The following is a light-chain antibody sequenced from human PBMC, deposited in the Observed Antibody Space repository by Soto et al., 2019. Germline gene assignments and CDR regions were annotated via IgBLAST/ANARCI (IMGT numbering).Light chain of an antibody. J-gene: IGLJ2*01. CDR1: RSNIGINA. Sequence: QSVLTQPPSVSGTPGQRVSISCSGSRSNIGINAVDWYHQLPGTAPKVLIYANNQRPSGVPDRFSGSKSGTSASLAINGLQSDDEAHYYCAPWDDSLNGLVFGGGTKVTVL. V-gene: IGLV1-44*01. CDR2: ANN. CDR3: APWDDSLNGLV.